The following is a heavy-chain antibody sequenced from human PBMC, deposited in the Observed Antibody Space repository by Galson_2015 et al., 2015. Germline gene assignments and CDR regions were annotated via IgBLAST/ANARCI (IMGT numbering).Heavy chain of an antibody. Sequence: SLRLSCAASEFTFSSYGMHWVRQAPGKGLEWVAVISYDGSNKYYADSVKGRFTISRDNSKNTLYLQMNSLRAEDTAVYYCAKDRNYYDSSGYYDYWGQGTLVTVSS. V-gene: IGHV3-30*18. J-gene: IGHJ4*02. CDR2: ISYDGSNK. D-gene: IGHD3-22*01. CDR1: EFTFSSYG. CDR3: AKDRNYYDSSGYYDY.